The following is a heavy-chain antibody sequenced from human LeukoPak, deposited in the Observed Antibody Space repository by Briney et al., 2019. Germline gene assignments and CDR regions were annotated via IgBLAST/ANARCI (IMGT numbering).Heavy chain of an antibody. Sequence: GASVKVSCKASGGTFSSYAISWVRQAPGQGLEWMGGIIPIFGTANYAQKFQGRVTMTRDTSTSTVYMELSSLRSEDTAVYYCARDHYHKIHSVMVTAPDYWGQGTLVTVSS. J-gene: IGHJ4*02. D-gene: IGHD2-21*02. CDR3: ARDHYHKIHSVMVTAPDY. CDR1: GGTFSSYA. V-gene: IGHV1-69*05. CDR2: IIPIFGTA.